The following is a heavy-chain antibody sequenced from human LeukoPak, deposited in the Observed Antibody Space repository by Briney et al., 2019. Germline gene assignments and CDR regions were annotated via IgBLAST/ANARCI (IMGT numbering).Heavy chain of an antibody. CDR1: GGSFSGYY. V-gene: IGHV4-34*01. CDR3: ATRHRNYYASPDY. J-gene: IGHJ4*02. D-gene: IGHD3-10*01. Sequence: SETLSLTCAVYGGSFSGYYWSWIRQPPGKGLEWIGSIYYSGSTYYNPSLKSRVTISVDTSKNQFSLKLSSVTAADTAVYYCATRHRNYYASPDYWGQGTLVTVSS. CDR2: IYYSGST.